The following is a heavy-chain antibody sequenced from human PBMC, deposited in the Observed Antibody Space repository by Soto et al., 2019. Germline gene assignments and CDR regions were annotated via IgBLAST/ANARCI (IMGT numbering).Heavy chain of an antibody. V-gene: IGHV4-34*01. D-gene: IGHD4-17*01. J-gene: IGHJ4*02. CDR3: AREYGDYGVIDY. CDR2: INHSGST. Sequence: QVQLQQWGAGLLKPSETLSLTCAVYGGSFSGYYWSWIRQPPGKGLECIGEINHSGSTNCNRSLKSXXTISVDTSKNHFSPKLSSVTAADTAVYYCAREYGDYGVIDYWGQGTLVTVSS. CDR1: GGSFSGYY.